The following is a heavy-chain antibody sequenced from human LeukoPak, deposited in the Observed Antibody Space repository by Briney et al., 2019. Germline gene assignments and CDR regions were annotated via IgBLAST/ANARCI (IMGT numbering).Heavy chain of an antibody. CDR1: GFTFSSYA. CDR2: ISGSGGST. D-gene: IGHD3-10*01. V-gene: IGHV3-23*01. J-gene: IGHJ6*03. CDR3: AKSLRARGVPDYMDV. Sequence: GGSLRLSCAASGFTFSSYAMSWVRQAPGKGLEWVSAISGSGGSTYYADSVKGRFTISRDNSKNTLYLQMNSLRAEDTAVYYCAKSLRARGVPDYMDVWGKGTTVTISS.